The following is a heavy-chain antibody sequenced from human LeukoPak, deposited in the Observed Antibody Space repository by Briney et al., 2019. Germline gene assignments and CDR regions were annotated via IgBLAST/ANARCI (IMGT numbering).Heavy chain of an antibody. V-gene: IGHV4-34*01. J-gene: IGHJ5*02. Sequence: PSETLSLTCGVHGDSLSGYYGSWGRQPRGKGEGWIGEISHTGLTGSNPSLKSRVTIFVDSSKKQFSLRMTSVTAADTGVYYCARVPDITARPCDTWGPGTLVTVSS. D-gene: IGHD1-1*01. CDR2: ISHTGLT. CDR1: GDSLSGYY. CDR3: ARVPDITARPCDT.